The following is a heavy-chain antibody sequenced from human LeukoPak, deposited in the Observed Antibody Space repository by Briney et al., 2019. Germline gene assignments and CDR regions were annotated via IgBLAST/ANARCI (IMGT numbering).Heavy chain of an antibody. CDR1: GFIFNNFG. D-gene: IGHD6-25*01. CDR3: AKGSSGYFLDL. V-gene: IGHV3-23*01. Sequence: PGGSLRLSCAASGFIFNNFGLVWVRQAPGKGLEWVSAISDDGGGTTYADFVKGRFTISRDNSKNTLFLQMSSLRAEDTALYYCAKGSSGYFLDLWGQGTQVTVYS. J-gene: IGHJ5*02. CDR2: ISDDGGGT.